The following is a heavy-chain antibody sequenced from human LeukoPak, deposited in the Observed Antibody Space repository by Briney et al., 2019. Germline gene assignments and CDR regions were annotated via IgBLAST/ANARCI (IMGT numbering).Heavy chain of an antibody. D-gene: IGHD4-11*01. V-gene: IGHV1-2*02. J-gene: IGHJ4*02. Sequence: ASVKVSCKTSGYTFTDYYIHWVRQAPGQGLEWMGRINPNSGETNSAQKFQGRGTMTGDTSISTAYMELRRVTSDDTAVYYCARDRDYSNTERGFDYWGQGTLVTVSS. CDR1: GYTFTDYY. CDR2: INPNSGET. CDR3: ARDRDYSNTERGFDY.